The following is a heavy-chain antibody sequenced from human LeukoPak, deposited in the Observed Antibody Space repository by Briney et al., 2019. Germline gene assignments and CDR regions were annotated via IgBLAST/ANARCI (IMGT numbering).Heavy chain of an antibody. CDR1: GFTFSSYA. CDR3: AWFAGTLPLDV. V-gene: IGHV3-30-3*01. CDR2: ISYDGSNK. D-gene: IGHD6-13*01. J-gene: IGHJ4*02. Sequence: RGCLRLSCAASGFTFSSYAMHWVRQAPRQGLAWVAVISYDGSNKYYADSVKGRFTISRDNSKNALYLQMNGLRAQDTDVYYCAWFAGTLPLDVWGQGTLVTVSS.